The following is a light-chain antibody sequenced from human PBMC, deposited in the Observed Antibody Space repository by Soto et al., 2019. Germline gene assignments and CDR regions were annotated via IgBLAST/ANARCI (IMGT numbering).Light chain of an antibody. J-gene: IGKJ1*01. CDR2: AAS. V-gene: IGKV1-39*01. CDR1: QRISSY. Sequence: DIQMTQSPSSLSASVGDRVTITCRASQRISSYLNWYQQKPGKAPKLLIYAASSLQGGVPSRFSGSGSGTDFTLTISSLQPEDFATYYCQQRSSTPPWTFGQGTKVEIK. CDR3: QQRSSTPPWT.